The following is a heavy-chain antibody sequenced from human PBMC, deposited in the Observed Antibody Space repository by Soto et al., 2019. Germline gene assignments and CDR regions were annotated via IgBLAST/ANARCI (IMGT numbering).Heavy chain of an antibody. V-gene: IGHV4-4*07. Sequence: SETLSLTCTVSGGSISSYYWSWIRQPAGKGLEWIGRIYTSGSTNYNPSLKSRVTMSVDTSKNQFSLKLSSVTAADTAVYYCARDRYSSNSKYYYYGMDVWGQGTTVTVSS. D-gene: IGHD6-13*01. CDR3: ARDRYSSNSKYYYYGMDV. CDR2: IYTSGST. J-gene: IGHJ6*02. CDR1: GGSISSYY.